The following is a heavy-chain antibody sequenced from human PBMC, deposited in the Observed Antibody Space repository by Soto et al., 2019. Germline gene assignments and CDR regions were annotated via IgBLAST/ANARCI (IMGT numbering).Heavy chain of an antibody. CDR1: GGSISSDDYR. J-gene: IGHJ4*02. D-gene: IGHD7-27*01. V-gene: IGHV4-30-4*01. CDR2: IYNSVTT. CDR3: ARGPSGDKVDN. Sequence: QVQLQESGPGLVKPSQTLSLTCTVSGGSISSDDYRWSWIRQSPEKGLEWIGHIYNSVTTYSNPSLSSRVTISVDTSKNRFSLKLTSVTAADTAVYYCARGPSGDKVDNWGQGTLVTVSS.